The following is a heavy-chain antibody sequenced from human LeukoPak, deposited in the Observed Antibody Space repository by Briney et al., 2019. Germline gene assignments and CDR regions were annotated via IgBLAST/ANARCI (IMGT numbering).Heavy chain of an antibody. V-gene: IGHV4-59*01. Sequence: PSETLSLTCTVSGGSISSYYWSWIRQPPGKGLEWIGYIYYSGSTNYNPSLKSRVTISVDTSKNQFSLKLSSVTAADTAVYYCARDYYDYGDYLEWYFDLWGRGTLVTVSS. CDR2: IYYSGST. J-gene: IGHJ2*01. CDR1: GGSISSYY. CDR3: ARDYYDYGDYLEWYFDL. D-gene: IGHD4-17*01.